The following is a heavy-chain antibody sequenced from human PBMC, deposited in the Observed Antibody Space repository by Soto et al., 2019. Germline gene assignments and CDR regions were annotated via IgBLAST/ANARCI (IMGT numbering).Heavy chain of an antibody. J-gene: IGHJ4*02. CDR1: GGSISSGGYY. D-gene: IGHD3-10*01. CDR2: IYYSGST. CDR3: ARDDYGSGSRY. Sequence: QVQLQESGPGLVKPSQTLSLTCTVSGGSISSGGYYWSWILQHPGKGLEWIGYIYYSGSTYYTPSLRGRVTISVDTSKNYFSLKLSSVTAAHTAVYYCARDDYGSGSRYWGQGTLVTVSS. V-gene: IGHV4-31*03.